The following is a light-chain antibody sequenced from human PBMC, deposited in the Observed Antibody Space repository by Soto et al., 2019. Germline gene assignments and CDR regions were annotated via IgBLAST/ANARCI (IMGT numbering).Light chain of an antibody. CDR3: LQDYNFPYT. CDR1: QGIKND. J-gene: IGKJ2*01. CDR2: AAS. Sequence: AIQMTQSPSSLSASVGDRVTITCRASQGIKNDLGWYQQRPGKGPKLLIYAASSLQSGVPSRFSGSGSGTDFTLTISSLQPEDFATYYRLQDYNFPYTFGQGTKLEIK. V-gene: IGKV1-6*01.